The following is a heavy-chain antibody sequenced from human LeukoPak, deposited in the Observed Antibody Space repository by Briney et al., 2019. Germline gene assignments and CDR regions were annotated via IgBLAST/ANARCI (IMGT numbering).Heavy chain of an antibody. CDR3: ARRGYYYYGMDV. Sequence: GESLKISCKGSGHSFTSYWISWVRKMPGIGLKWMGRIDPSDSYTNYSPSFQGHVTISADKSLSTAYLQWSSLKASDTAIYYCARRGYYYYGMDVWGQGTTVTVSS. D-gene: IGHD3-10*01. CDR2: IDPSDSYT. V-gene: IGHV5-10-1*01. CDR1: GHSFTSYW. J-gene: IGHJ6*02.